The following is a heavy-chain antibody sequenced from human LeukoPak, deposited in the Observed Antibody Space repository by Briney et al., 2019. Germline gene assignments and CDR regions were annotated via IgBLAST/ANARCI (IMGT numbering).Heavy chain of an antibody. CDR1: GFTLSSYA. CDR2: ISSNGGST. D-gene: IGHD2-8*01. Sequence: PGGSLRLSCAASGFTLSSYAMHWVRQAPGKGLEYVSAISSNGGSTYYANSVKGRFTISRDNSKNTLYLQMGSLRAEDMAVYYCARDYCTNGVCYYFDYWGQGTLVTVSS. V-gene: IGHV3-64*01. J-gene: IGHJ4*02. CDR3: ARDYCTNGVCYYFDY.